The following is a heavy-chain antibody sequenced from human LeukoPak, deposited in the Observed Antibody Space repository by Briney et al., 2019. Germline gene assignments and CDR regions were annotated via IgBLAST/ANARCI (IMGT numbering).Heavy chain of an antibody. CDR3: ARDRGIYCSGTTCYPRVDY. CDR2: ISAVNGGT. CDR1: GYTFTFYG. D-gene: IGHD2-2*01. V-gene: IGHV1-18*01. Sequence: ASVTVSCKASGYTFTFYGVTWVRQAPGQGLEWMGWISAVNGGTNYAQNLQGRVTLTTDTSTSTAYLELRSLRSDDTAVYYCARDRGIYCSGTTCYPRVDYWGQGTLVTVSS. J-gene: IGHJ4*02.